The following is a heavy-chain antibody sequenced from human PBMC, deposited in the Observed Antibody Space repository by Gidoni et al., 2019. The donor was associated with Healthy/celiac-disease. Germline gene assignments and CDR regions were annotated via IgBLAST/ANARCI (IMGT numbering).Heavy chain of an antibody. CDR1: GGSISSYY. V-gene: IGHV4-59*01. CDR3: AGSDSSSWLNYYYGMDV. Sequence: QVQLQESGPGLVKPSETLSLTCTVSGGSISSYYWSWIRQPPGKGLEWIGYIYYSGSTNYNPSLKSRVTISVDTSKNQFSLKLSSVTAADTAVYYCAGSDSSSWLNYYYGMDVWGQGTTVTVSS. J-gene: IGHJ6*02. D-gene: IGHD6-13*01. CDR2: IYYSGST.